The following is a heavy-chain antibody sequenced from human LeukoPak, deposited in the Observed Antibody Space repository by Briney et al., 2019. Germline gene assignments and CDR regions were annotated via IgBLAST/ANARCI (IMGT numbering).Heavy chain of an antibody. V-gene: IGHV1-18*01. Sequence: ASVKVSCKASGYTFTSYGISWVRQAPGQGLEWMGWISAYNGNTNYAQKLQGRVTMTTDTSTCTAYMELRSLRSDDTAVYYCAREVRLRSEAPSNYYMDVWGKGTTVTVSS. CDR2: ISAYNGNT. CDR3: AREVRLRSEAPSNYYMDV. CDR1: GYTFTSYG. D-gene: IGHD3-10*01. J-gene: IGHJ6*03.